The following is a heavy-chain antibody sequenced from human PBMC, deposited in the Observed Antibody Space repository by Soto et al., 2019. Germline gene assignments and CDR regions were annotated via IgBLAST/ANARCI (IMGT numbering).Heavy chain of an antibody. CDR3: AKARFRDSSMFLLDY. Sequence: EVQLLESGGGFVQPGGSLRLSCAASGFTFSSYAMSWVRQAPGKGLEWVSAISGSGGSTYYADSVKGRFTISRDNSKNTLYLQMNSLRAEDTAVYYCAKARFRDSSMFLLDYWGQGTLVTVSS. J-gene: IGHJ4*02. D-gene: IGHD6-19*01. CDR2: ISGSGGST. V-gene: IGHV3-23*01. CDR1: GFTFSSYA.